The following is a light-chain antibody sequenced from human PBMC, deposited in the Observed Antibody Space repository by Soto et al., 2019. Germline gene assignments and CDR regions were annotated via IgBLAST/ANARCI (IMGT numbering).Light chain of an antibody. V-gene: IGKV3-15*01. CDR1: QSVSSN. J-gene: IGKJ1*01. CDR2: GAS. CDR3: QQYNFWPT. Sequence: EIVMTQSPATLSVSPGERATLSCRASQSVSSNLAWYQQKPGQAPRLLIYGASTRATGIPARFSGSGSGTEFTLTISSLQSEDFAVYHCQQYNFWPTFGQGTKVDIK.